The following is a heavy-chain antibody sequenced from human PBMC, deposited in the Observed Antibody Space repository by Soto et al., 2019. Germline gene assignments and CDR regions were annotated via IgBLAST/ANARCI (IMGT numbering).Heavy chain of an antibody. CDR1: GGSIYRSGYY. V-gene: IGHV4-39*01. CDR3: GKVLVGATGHTDSDS. D-gene: IGHD2-15*01. Sequence: SETLSLTCTVSGGSIYRSGYYWGWIRQPPGRGLEWIGNIEYNGVTYSNPSLKSRVTISRDTSKNQFSLKLTSVTAADTALYYCGKVLVGATGHTDSDSWRPGTLVTVSS. CDR2: IEYNGVT. J-gene: IGHJ4*02.